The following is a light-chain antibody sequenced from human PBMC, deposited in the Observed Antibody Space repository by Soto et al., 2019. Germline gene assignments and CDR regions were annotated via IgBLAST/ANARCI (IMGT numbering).Light chain of an antibody. CDR2: AAS. CDR1: QSISGF. V-gene: IGKV1-39*01. Sequence: DIQMTQSPSSLSGPVGDRVTITFRASQSISGFLTWYQQLPGKAPKLLIFAASGLQSGVPSRFSGSGSGTDFTLTISSLQHEDFATSYCQQSYSSPITFGQGTRLEIK. CDR3: QQSYSSPIT. J-gene: IGKJ5*01.